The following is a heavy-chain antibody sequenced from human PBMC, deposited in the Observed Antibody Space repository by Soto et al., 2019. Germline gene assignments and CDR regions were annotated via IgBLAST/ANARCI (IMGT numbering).Heavy chain of an antibody. CDR3: ARLFGVTAMVTDAFNI. J-gene: IGHJ3*02. V-gene: IGHV1-3*01. Sequence: ASVKVSCKTSGYPFSNYAMHWVRLAAGQRLEWMGWINAANGNTQYSRNFQGRVSISTDTYASTAFLELTSLRYGDTAVYYCARLFGVTAMVTDAFNIWG. D-gene: IGHD2-21*02. CDR1: GYPFSNYA. CDR2: INAANGNT.